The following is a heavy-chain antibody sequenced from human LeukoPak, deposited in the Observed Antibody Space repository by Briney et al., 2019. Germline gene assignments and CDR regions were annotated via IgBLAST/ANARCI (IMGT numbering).Heavy chain of an antibody. J-gene: IGHJ4*02. D-gene: IGHD3/OR15-3a*01. V-gene: IGHV3-23*01. CDR1: GVTFSNYA. Sequence: GGSLRLSCAASGVTFSNYAMSWVRQAPGKGLEWVSGISGSVGRTYYADSVKGRFTISRDNSKNTLYLQMNSLRAEDTAVYYCAKDLSWTQSYYSDYWGQGTLVTVSS. CDR2: ISGSVGRT. CDR3: AKDLSWTQSYYSDY.